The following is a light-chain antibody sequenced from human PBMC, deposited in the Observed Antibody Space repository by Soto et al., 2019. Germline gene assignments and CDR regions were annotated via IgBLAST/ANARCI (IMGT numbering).Light chain of an antibody. J-gene: IGKJ3*01. Sequence: EIVLTQSPGTLSLSPGERATLSSRASQSVSSGYLAWYQQKPGQPPRVLIYETSSRATGIPDRCSGSASGTDFILTISSVEAEDFAVYYCQQYGSSPPVTCGHGTRVDIK. CDR2: ETS. V-gene: IGKV3-20*01. CDR3: QQYGSSPPVT. CDR1: QSVSSGY.